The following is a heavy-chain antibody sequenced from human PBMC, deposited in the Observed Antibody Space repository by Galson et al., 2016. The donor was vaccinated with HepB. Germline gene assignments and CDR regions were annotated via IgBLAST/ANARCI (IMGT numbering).Heavy chain of an antibody. CDR3: ARGKSLWTMPWNYGLDV. J-gene: IGHJ6*04. Sequence: SLRLSCAASGFIFSTHDIHWVRQVTGKGLEWVSGIETAGDTYYADSVKCRFTISRENGKNSVYPQMNSLSAGDTAVYYCARGKSLWTMPWNYGLDVWGKGTTVTVSS. V-gene: IGHV3-13*01. CDR2: IETAGDT. D-gene: IGHD2-2*01. CDR1: GFIFSTHD.